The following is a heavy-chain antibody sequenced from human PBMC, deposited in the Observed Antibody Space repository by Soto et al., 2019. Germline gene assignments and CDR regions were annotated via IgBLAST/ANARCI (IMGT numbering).Heavy chain of an antibody. CDR2: ISAYNGNT. CDR3: ARVSTIFGVVIGWFDP. J-gene: IGHJ5*02. V-gene: IGHV1-18*04. Sequence: ASVKVSCKASGYTFTTYGISWVRQAPGQGLEWMGWISAYNGNTNYAQKLQGRVTMTTDTSTSTAYMELGSLRSDDTAVYYCARVSTIFGVVIGWFDPWGQGTLVTVSS. CDR1: GYTFTTYG. D-gene: IGHD3-3*01.